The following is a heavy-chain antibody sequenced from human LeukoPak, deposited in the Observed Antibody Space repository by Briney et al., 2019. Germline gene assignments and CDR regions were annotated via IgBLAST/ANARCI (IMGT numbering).Heavy chain of an antibody. CDR2: ISYDGSNR. Sequence: GGSLRLSCAASGFTFSSYGMHWVRQAPGKGLEWVAVISYDGSNRYYADSVKGRFTISRDNSKNTLYLQMNSLRAEDTAVYYCAKPIMTTVTTLGLYFDYWGQGTLVTVSS. D-gene: IGHD4-17*01. CDR1: GFTFSSYG. J-gene: IGHJ4*02. V-gene: IGHV3-30*18. CDR3: AKPIMTTVTTLGLYFDY.